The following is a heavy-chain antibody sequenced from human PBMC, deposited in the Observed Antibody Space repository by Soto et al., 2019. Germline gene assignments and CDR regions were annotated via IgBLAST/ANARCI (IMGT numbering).Heavy chain of an antibody. CDR3: ARAGAAAGTSHFYYGMDV. D-gene: IGHD6-13*01. CDR1: GFTFSSYA. CDR2: ISYDGSNK. Sequence: QVQLVESGGGVVQPGRSLRLSCAASGFTFSSYAMYWVRQAPGKGLEWVAVISYDGSNKYYADSVKGRFTISRDNSKNTLYLQMNSLRAEDTAVYYCARAGAAAGTSHFYYGMDVWGQGTTVTVSS. V-gene: IGHV3-30-3*01. J-gene: IGHJ6*02.